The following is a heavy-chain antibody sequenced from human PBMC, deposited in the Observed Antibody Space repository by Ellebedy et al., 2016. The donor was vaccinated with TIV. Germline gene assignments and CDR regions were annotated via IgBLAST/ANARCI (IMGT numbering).Heavy chain of an antibody. Sequence: MPSETLSLTCTFSTGSIRSDRHGWGWIRQAPGQGLEWIASIHYSGTSHYNPSPKGQVTISVDTSKNQFSLKLTSVTAADTAVYYCGRHERAVATHRGAFDLWGQGTMVTVSS. CDR1: TGSIRSDRHG. CDR2: IHYSGTS. V-gene: IGHV4-39*01. D-gene: IGHD5-12*01. CDR3: GRHERAVATHRGAFDL. J-gene: IGHJ3*01.